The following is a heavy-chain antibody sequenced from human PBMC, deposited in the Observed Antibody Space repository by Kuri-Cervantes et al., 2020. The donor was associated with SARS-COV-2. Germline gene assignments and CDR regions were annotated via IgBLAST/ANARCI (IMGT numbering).Heavy chain of an antibody. CDR1: GFTFSSYG. Sequence: GESLKISCAASGFTFSSYGMHWVRQAPGKGLEWVAVIWYDGSNRYYAGSVKGRFTISRDNSKNTLYLQMNSLRAEDTAVYYCARDRNYYDSSGYYHNWFDPWGQGTLVTVSS. V-gene: IGHV3-33*01. CDR3: ARDRNYYDSSGYYHNWFDP. D-gene: IGHD3-22*01. J-gene: IGHJ5*02. CDR2: IWYDGSNR.